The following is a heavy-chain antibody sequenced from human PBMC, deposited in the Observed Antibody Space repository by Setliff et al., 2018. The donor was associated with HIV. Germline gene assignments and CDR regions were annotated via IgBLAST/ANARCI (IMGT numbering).Heavy chain of an antibody. D-gene: IGHD3-22*01. Sequence: ASVKVSCKASGDTFSGHRIHWVRQAPGQGLEWMGWINPNSGDTVYAQNFQGRVTMSRDTSISTAYMELVRLRFDDTAVYYCVRGVTRDISGYYRDEYFQHWGQGTPVTVSS. V-gene: IGHV1-2*02. J-gene: IGHJ1*01. CDR2: INPNSGDT. CDR1: GDTFSGHR. CDR3: VRGVTRDISGYYRDEYFQH.